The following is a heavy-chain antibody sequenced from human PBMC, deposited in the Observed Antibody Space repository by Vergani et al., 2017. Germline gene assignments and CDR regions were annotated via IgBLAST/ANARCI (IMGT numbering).Heavy chain of an antibody. CDR2: INHSGST. V-gene: IGHV4-34*01. Sequence: QVQLQQWGAGLLKPSETLSLTCAVYGGSFSGYYWSWIRQPPGKGLEWIGEINHSGSTNYNPSLKSRVTISVDTSKNQFSLKLSSVTAADTAVYYSARSIRGTTMLVVALTPYFDYWGQRPLVTVSS. CDR3: ARSIRGTTMLVVALTPYFDY. D-gene: IGHD3-22*01. J-gene: IGHJ4*02. CDR1: GGSFSGYY.